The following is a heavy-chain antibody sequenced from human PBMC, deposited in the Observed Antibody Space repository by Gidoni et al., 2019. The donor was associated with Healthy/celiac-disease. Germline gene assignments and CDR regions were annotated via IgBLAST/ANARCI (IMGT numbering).Heavy chain of an antibody. D-gene: IGHD5-12*01. Sequence: QVQLVQSGAEVKKPGASVTVSCKASGYTFTGYYMHWVRQAPGKGLEWMGWINPNSGGTNYAHKFQGRVTMTRDTSISTAYMELSRLRSDDTAVYYCAREPAGIVATPFDYWGQGTLVTVSS. CDR3: AREPAGIVATPFDY. CDR1: GYTFTGYY. V-gene: IGHV1-2*07. CDR2: INPNSGGT. J-gene: IGHJ4*02.